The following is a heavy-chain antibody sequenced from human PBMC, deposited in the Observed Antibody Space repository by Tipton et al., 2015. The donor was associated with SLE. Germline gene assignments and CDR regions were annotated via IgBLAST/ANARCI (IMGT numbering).Heavy chain of an antibody. CDR2: FHHSGST. D-gene: IGHD1-26*01. CDR3: AREIGGGSNDY. V-gene: IGHV4-59*12. Sequence: TLSLTCTVSGGSISSYYWNWIRQSPGEGLEWIGYFHHSGSTNYNPSLQSRVTISVDTSKNQFSLKLSSVTAADTAVYYCAREIGGGSNDYWGQGTLVTVSS. J-gene: IGHJ4*02. CDR1: GGSISSYY.